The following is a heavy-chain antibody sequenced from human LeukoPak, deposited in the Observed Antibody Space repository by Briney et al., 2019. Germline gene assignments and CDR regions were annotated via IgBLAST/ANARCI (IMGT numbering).Heavy chain of an antibody. CDR2: IYYSGST. CDR1: GGSISSYY. CDR3: ARGTRGYSYGIFDY. D-gene: IGHD5-18*01. V-gene: IGHV4-59*01. J-gene: IGHJ4*02. Sequence: SGTLSLTCTVSGGSISSYYWSWIRQPPGKGLEWIGYIYYSGSTNYNPSLKSRVTISVDTSKNQFSLKLSSVTAADTAVYYCARGTRGYSYGIFDYWGQGTLVTVSS.